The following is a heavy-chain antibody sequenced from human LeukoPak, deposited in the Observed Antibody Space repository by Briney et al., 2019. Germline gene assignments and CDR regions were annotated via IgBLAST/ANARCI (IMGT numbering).Heavy chain of an antibody. CDR2: INEHGTEK. Sequence: GGSLRLSCTVSGFRLSEYWMSWARQAPGKELEWVGNINEHGTEKFYVGSVTGRFSISRDNTKNTVFLQMNSLRLDDTAIYFCARNPDAGTADYWGEGTLVTVSS. V-gene: IGHV3-7*01. CDR1: GFRLSEYW. CDR3: ARNPDAGTADY. D-gene: IGHD1-14*01. J-gene: IGHJ4*02.